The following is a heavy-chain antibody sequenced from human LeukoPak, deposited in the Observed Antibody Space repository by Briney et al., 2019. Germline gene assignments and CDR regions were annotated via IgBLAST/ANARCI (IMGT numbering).Heavy chain of an antibody. D-gene: IGHD1-1*01. CDR2: ISSSSSYI. CDR1: GFTFSSYS. V-gene: IGHV3-21*01. J-gene: IGHJ4*02. CDR3: ARSYRYNWNDVGY. Sequence: PGGSLRLSXAASGFTFSSYSMNWVRQAPGKGLEWVSSISSSSSYIYYADSVKGRFTISRDNVKNSLYLQMNSLRAEDTAVYYCARSYRYNWNDVGYWGQGTLVTVSS.